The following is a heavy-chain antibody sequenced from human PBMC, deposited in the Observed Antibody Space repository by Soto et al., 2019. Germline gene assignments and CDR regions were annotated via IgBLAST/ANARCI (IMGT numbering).Heavy chain of an antibody. D-gene: IGHD2-15*01. Sequence: QVRLVESGGGVVQPGRSLRLSCAASGFTFNSYGMHWVRQAPGKGLEWVAVIWSDGSNKYNADSVKGRFTISRDNSKNTLCLRMNSMRVEDTALYYCERDHTDDGRGHYAFDVWGQGTMVTVSS. CDR3: ERDHTDDGRGHYAFDV. CDR2: IWSDGSNK. V-gene: IGHV3-33*01. CDR1: GFTFNSYG. J-gene: IGHJ3*01.